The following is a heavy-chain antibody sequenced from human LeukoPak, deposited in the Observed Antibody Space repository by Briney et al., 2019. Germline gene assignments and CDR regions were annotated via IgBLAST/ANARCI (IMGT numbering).Heavy chain of an antibody. V-gene: IGHV4-34*01. CDR2: INHSGST. CDR3: ARRSNYYGSGSYCDY. Sequence: SETLSLTCAVYGGSFSGYYWSWIRQPPGKGLEWIGEINHSGSTNYNPSLKSRVTISVDTSKNQFSLKLSSVTAADTAVYYCARRSNYYGSGSYCDYWGQGTLVTVSS. CDR1: GGSFSGYY. D-gene: IGHD3-10*01. J-gene: IGHJ4*02.